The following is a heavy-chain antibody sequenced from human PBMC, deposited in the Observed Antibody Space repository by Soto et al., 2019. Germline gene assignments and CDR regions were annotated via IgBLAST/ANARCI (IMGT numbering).Heavy chain of an antibody. CDR2: IYYSGST. Sequence: SETLSLTCTVSGGSISSYYWSWIRQPPGKGLEWIGYIYYSGSTNYNPSLKSRVTISVDTSKNQFSLKLSSVTAADTAVYYCARGVDGCSSTSCYVPFDPWGQGTLVTVSS. V-gene: IGHV4-59*01. D-gene: IGHD2-2*01. J-gene: IGHJ5*02. CDR1: GGSISSYY. CDR3: ARGVDGCSSTSCYVPFDP.